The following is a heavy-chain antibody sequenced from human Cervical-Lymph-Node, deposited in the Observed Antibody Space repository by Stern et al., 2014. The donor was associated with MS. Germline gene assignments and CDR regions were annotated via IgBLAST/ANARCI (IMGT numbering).Heavy chain of an antibody. Sequence: EVQLVESGGGLVQPGRSLRLSCAVSGFTFEDYAMHWVRQAPGKGLEWVSGISWSGRDIHYADSVKGRFTISRDNARNSLYLQMDSLRTEDTALYYCAKDIGRSSSGYFDPWGRGTLVIVSS. CDR1: GFTFEDYA. CDR3: AKDIGRSSSGYFDP. V-gene: IGHV3-9*01. J-gene: IGHJ2*01. CDR2: ISWSGRDI. D-gene: IGHD6-6*01.